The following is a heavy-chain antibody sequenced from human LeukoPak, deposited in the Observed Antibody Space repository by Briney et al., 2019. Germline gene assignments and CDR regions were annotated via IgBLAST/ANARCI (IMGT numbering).Heavy chain of an antibody. J-gene: IGHJ4*02. CDR1: GYTFTSYG. D-gene: IGHD3-22*01. CDR2: ISAYNGNT. V-gene: IGHV1-18*04. Sequence: ASVKVSCKASGYTFTSYGISWVRQAPGQGLEWMGWISAYNGNTNYAQKLQGRVTMTTDTSTSTAYMELRSLRSDDTAVYYCARAGGQTYYYDSSGYYPEDYWGQGTLVTVSS. CDR3: ARAGGQTYYYDSSGYYPEDY.